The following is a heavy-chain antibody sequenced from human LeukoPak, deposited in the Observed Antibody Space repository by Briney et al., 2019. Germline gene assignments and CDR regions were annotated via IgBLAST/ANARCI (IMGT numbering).Heavy chain of an antibody. CDR1: GFTFSSYA. CDR2: INTDGSST. D-gene: IGHD2-2*01. J-gene: IGHJ4*02. V-gene: IGHV3-74*01. CDR3: ARGGSISPLWH. Sequence: GGSLRLSCAASGFTFSSYAMSWVRQAPGKGLVWVSRINTDGSSTSYADSVKGRFTISRDNAKNTLYLQMNSLRVEDTAVYYCARGGSISPLWHWGRGTLVTVSS.